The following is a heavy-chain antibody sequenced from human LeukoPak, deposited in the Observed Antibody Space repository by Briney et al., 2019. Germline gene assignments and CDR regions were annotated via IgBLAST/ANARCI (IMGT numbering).Heavy chain of an antibody. CDR2: ISYDGSNK. V-gene: IGHV3-30-3*01. CDR1: GFTFSSYA. CDR3: ARGDSLGIPSLAFDI. D-gene: IGHD7-27*01. Sequence: PGRSLRLSCAASGFTFSSYAMHWVRQAPGKGLEWVAVISYDGSNKYYADSVKGRFTISRDNSKNTLYLQMNSLRAEDTAVYYCARGDSLGIPSLAFDIWGQGTMVTVSS. J-gene: IGHJ3*02.